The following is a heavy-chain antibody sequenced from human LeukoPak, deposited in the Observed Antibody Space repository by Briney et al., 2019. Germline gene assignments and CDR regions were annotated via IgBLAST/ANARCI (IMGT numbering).Heavy chain of an antibody. Sequence: GGSLRLSCAASGFTFTDFWMNWVRQAPGKGLEWVSSISSSSSYIYYADSVKGRFTISRDNAKNSLYLQMNSLRAEDTAVYYCARSDYYYGMDVWGQGTTVTVSS. V-gene: IGHV3-21*01. CDR1: GFTFTDFW. CDR3: ARSDYYYGMDV. J-gene: IGHJ6*02. CDR2: ISSSSSYI.